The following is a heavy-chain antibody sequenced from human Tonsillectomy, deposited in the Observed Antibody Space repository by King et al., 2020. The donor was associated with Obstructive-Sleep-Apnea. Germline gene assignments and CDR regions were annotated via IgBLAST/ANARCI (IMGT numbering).Heavy chain of an antibody. Sequence: VQLVESGGGLVQPGGSLRLSCAVSGFTFSTYGMSWVRQAPGKGLEWVSAISGSGGTTYSADSVKGRFTISRDNSKNTLYLQMNSLRAEDTAVYYCAKEVGSRKPFDYWGHGTLVTVSS. CDR3: AKEVGSRKPFDY. CDR2: ISGSGGTT. V-gene: IGHV3-23*04. CDR1: GFTFSTYG. J-gene: IGHJ4*01. D-gene: IGHD1-14*01.